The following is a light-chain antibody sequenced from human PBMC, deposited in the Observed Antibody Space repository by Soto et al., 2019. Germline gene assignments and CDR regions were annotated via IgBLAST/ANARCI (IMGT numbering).Light chain of an antibody. J-gene: IGKJ4*01. CDR3: QQYNNWPRT. CDR2: GVS. Sequence: EIVMPQSPATLSVSPGERATLSCRASPSVSSNLAWYKQKPGQVPRLLIYGVSTRATGIPARFSGSGSGTEVNLTISSLQSEYVVVYYCQQYNNWPRTFGGGTKVEIK. CDR1: PSVSSN. V-gene: IGKV3D-15*01.